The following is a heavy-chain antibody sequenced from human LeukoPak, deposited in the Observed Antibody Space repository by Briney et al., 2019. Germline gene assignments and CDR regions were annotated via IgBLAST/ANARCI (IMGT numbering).Heavy chain of an antibody. J-gene: IGHJ3*02. D-gene: IGHD3-22*01. CDR2: IYYSGST. CDR3: ASSIHYYDSSSDAFDI. V-gene: IGHV4-30-4*01. Sequence: SETLSLTCTVSGGSISSGDYYWSWIRQPPGKGLEWIGYIYYSGSTYYNPSLKSRVTTSVDTSKNQFSLKLSSVTAADTAVYYCASSIHYYDSSSDAFDIWGQGTMVTVSS. CDR1: GGSISSGDYY.